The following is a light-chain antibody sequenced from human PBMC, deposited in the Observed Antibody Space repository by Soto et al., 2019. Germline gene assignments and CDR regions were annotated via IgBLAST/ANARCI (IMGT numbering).Light chain of an antibody. CDR2: EVS. Sequence: QSALTQPASVSGSPGQSITISCTGTSSDVGIYNYVSWYQQHPGKAPKLMICEVSNRPSGVSNRFSGSKSGNTASLTISGLRAEDEADYYCTSFTTRSIWVFGGGTKVTVL. J-gene: IGLJ3*02. V-gene: IGLV2-14*01. CDR3: TSFTTRSIWV. CDR1: SSDVGIYNY.